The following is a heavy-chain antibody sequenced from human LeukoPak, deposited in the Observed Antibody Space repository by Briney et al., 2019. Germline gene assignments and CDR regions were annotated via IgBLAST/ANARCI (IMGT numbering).Heavy chain of an antibody. Sequence: GGSLRLSCAASGFTFSDYYMSWIRQAPGKGLEWLSYISTSSTYANHADSVKGRFTISRDNSKNTLYLQMNSLRAEDTAVYYCAKDTDYGDYAPDYWGQGTLVTVSS. CDR2: ISTSSTYA. D-gene: IGHD4-17*01. CDR1: GFTFSDYY. J-gene: IGHJ4*02. CDR3: AKDTDYGDYAPDY. V-gene: IGHV3-11*06.